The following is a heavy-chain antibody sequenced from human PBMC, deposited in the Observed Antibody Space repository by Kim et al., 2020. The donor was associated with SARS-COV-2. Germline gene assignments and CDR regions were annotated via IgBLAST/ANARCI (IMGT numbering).Heavy chain of an antibody. V-gene: IGHV3-30*18. Sequence: GGSLRLSCAASGFTFSSYGMHWVRQAPGKGLEWVAVISYDGSNKYYADSVKGRFTISRDNSKNTLYLQMNSLRAEDTAVYYCAKEAEMATAPGLGGQGTLVTVSS. D-gene: IGHD5-18*01. CDR3: AKEAEMATAPGL. J-gene: IGHJ4*02. CDR1: GFTFSSYG. CDR2: ISYDGSNK.